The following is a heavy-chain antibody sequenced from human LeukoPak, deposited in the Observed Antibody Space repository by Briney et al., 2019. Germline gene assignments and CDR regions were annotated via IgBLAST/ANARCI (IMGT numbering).Heavy chain of an antibody. Sequence: SETLSLTCTVSGGSISGLYWSWIRQPAGKGLEWVGRIYASGTANYNPSLQSRVIMSADRSKNQFSLELKSVTAADTAVYYCARAYYYGSGSYGLDYWGQGTLVTVSS. CDR2: IYASGTA. V-gene: IGHV4-4*07. J-gene: IGHJ4*02. D-gene: IGHD3-10*01. CDR3: ARAYYYGSGSYGLDY. CDR1: GGSISGLY.